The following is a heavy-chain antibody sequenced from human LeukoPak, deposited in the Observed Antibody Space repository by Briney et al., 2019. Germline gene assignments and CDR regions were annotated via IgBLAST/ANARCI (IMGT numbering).Heavy chain of an antibody. CDR2: ISWDGGST. Sequence: PGGSLRLSCAASGFTFDDYAMHWVRQAPGKGLEWVSLISWDGGSTYYADSVKGRFTISRDNAKNSLYLQMNSLRAEDTALYYCAKDEFNYGSGSYLPLWGQGTLVTVSS. V-gene: IGHV3-43D*03. CDR3: AKDEFNYGSGSYLPL. CDR1: GFTFDDYA. J-gene: IGHJ4*02. D-gene: IGHD3-10*01.